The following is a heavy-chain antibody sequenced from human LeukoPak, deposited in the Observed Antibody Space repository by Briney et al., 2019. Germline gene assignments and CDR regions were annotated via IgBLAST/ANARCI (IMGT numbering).Heavy chain of an antibody. CDR1: GGSISSGSYY. Sequence: SETLSLTCTVSGGSISSGSYYWSWIRQPAGKGLEWIGRIYTSGSTNYNPSLKSRVTISVDTSKNQFSLKLSSVTAADTAVYYCATRVAMAPYYFDYWCQGTLVTVSS. D-gene: IGHD5-12*01. CDR2: IYTSGST. V-gene: IGHV4-61*02. J-gene: IGHJ4*02. CDR3: ATRVAMAPYYFDY.